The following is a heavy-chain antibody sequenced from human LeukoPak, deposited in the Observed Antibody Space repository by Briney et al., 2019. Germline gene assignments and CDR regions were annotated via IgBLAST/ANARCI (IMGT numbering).Heavy chain of an antibody. CDR1: GFTFSSYG. D-gene: IGHD3-10*01. Sequence: GGSLRLSCAASGFTFSSYGMHWVRQAPGKGLEWVALISYDGSNKYYADSVKGRFTMSRDNSNNTLYLQMNSLRAEDTAVYYCAKDGSGGAPFDYWGQGTLVTVSS. J-gene: IGHJ4*02. CDR2: ISYDGSNK. V-gene: IGHV3-30*18. CDR3: AKDGSGGAPFDY.